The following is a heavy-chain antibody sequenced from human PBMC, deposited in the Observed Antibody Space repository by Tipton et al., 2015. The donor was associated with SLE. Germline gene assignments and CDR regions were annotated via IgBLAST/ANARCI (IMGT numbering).Heavy chain of an antibody. V-gene: IGHV4-34*01. J-gene: IGHJ4*01. D-gene: IGHD4-17*01. CDR3: ASGLTTVTTYDY. CDR1: GGSFSGYY. CDR2: INHSGST. Sequence: TLSLTCAVYGGSFSGYYWSWIRQPPGKGLEWIGEINHSGSTNYNPSLKGRVTISVDTSKNQFSLKLSSVTAADTAVYYCASGLTTVTTYDYWGQGTLVTVSS.